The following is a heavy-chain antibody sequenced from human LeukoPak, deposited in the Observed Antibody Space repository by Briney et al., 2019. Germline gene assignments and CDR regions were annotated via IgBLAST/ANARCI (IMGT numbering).Heavy chain of an antibody. CDR2: ISAYNGNT. Sequence: ASVKVSCKASGYTFTSNYIHWVRQAPGQGLEWMGWISAYNGNTNYAQKLQGRVTMTTDTSTSTAYMELRSLRSDDTAVYHCARDGRFGELSDYWGQGTLVTVSS. V-gene: IGHV1-18*04. CDR3: ARDGRFGELSDY. J-gene: IGHJ4*02. D-gene: IGHD3-10*01. CDR1: GYTFTSNY.